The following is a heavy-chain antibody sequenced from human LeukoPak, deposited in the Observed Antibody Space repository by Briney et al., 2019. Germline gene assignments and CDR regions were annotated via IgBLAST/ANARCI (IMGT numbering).Heavy chain of an antibody. V-gene: IGHV4-39*01. CDR3: ARRLGYCSSTSCYAFDY. CDR2: IYYSGST. D-gene: IGHD2-2*03. CDR1: GGSISSSSYY. J-gene: IGHJ4*02. Sequence: SETLSLTCTVSGGSISSSSYYWGWIRQPPGKGLEWIGSIYYSGSTYYNPSLKSRVTISVDTFKNQFSLKLSSVTAADTAVYYCARRLGYCSSTSCYAFDYWGQGTLVTVSS.